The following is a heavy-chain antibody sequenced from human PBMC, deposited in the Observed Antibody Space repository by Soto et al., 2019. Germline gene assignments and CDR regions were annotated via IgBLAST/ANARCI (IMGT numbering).Heavy chain of an antibody. J-gene: IGHJ5*02. V-gene: IGHV3-30*18. CDR3: AKDLSSSTNNWFDP. CDR2: ISYDGSNK. D-gene: IGHD6-13*01. CDR1: GVTFSSYC. Sequence: GGSLSLSCAASGVTFSSYCMHWVRQAPGKGLEWVAVISYDGSNKYYADSVKGRFTISRDNSKNTLYLQMNSLRAEDTAVYYCAKDLSSSTNNWFDPWGQGTLVTVSS.